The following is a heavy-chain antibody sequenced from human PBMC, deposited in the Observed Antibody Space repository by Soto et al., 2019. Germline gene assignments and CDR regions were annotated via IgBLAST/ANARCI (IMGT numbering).Heavy chain of an antibody. CDR1: GFTFSSYG. CDR2: ISYDGSNK. V-gene: IGHV3-30*03. D-gene: IGHD1-20*01. CDR3: AAYNTSRHAAFDI. J-gene: IGHJ3*02. Sequence: QVQLVESGGGVVQPGRSLRLSCAASGFTFSSYGMHWVRQAPGKGLEWVAVISYDGSNKYYADSVKGRFTISRDNSKNTLYLQMNSLRAEDTAVYYCAAYNTSRHAAFDIWGQGTTVIVSS.